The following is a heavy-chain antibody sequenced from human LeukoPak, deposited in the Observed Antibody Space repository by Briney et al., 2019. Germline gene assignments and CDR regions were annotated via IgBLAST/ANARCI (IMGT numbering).Heavy chain of an antibody. V-gene: IGHV3-64*01. J-gene: IGHJ4*02. CDR3: AKDLDSTGYFYGGDN. CDR2: ISSNGGST. D-gene: IGHD3-22*01. Sequence: GGSLRLSCAASGFTFSSYAMHWVRQAPGKGLEYVSAISSNGGSTYYANSVKGRFTISRDISKNTLYLQMNSLRAEDTAVYYCAKDLDSTGYFYGGDNWGQGTLVTVSS. CDR1: GFTFSSYA.